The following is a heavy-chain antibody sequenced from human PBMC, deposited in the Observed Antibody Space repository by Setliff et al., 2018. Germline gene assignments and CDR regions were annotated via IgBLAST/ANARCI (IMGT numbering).Heavy chain of an antibody. CDR2: ISPDSIHI. J-gene: IGHJ3*02. D-gene: IGHD6-25*01. CDR1: GFTYRTFS. V-gene: IGHV3-21*01. CDR3: ARSPANGGHDAFDI. Sequence: GESLKISCAASGFTYRTFSMHWVRQAPGKGLEWVSSISPDSIHIYYADSVKGRLTISRDNAWDSLYLQMNSLGAADTAVYYCARSPANGGHDAFDIWGRGTMVTVSS.